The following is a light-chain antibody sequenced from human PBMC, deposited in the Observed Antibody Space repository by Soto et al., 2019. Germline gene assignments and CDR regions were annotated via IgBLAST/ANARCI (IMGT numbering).Light chain of an antibody. CDR1: QTISTY. Sequence: DIKMSLSPSSLSASVGDRVTITCRASQTISTYLNWYQQKPGKAPRLLIYDASSLLSGVPSRFSGSGSGTDFTLTIASLQPEDFGTYYCQQCYMGWTFGQGTKVDIK. J-gene: IGKJ1*01. CDR2: DAS. CDR3: QQCYMGWT. V-gene: IGKV1-39*01.